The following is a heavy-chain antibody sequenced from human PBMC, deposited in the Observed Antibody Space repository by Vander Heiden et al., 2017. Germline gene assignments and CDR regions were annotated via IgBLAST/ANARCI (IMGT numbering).Heavy chain of an antibody. CDR2: ISWNSGSI. J-gene: IGHJ4*02. Sequence: EVQLVESGGGLVQPGRSLRLSCAASGFTFDDYAMHWVRQAPGKGLEWVSGISWNSGSIGYADSVKGRFTISRDNAKNSLYLQMNSLRAEDTALYYCAKDTDIAAAGGGFVYWGQGTLVTVSS. CDR3: AKDTDIAAAGGGFVY. CDR1: GFTFDDYA. D-gene: IGHD6-13*01. V-gene: IGHV3-9*01.